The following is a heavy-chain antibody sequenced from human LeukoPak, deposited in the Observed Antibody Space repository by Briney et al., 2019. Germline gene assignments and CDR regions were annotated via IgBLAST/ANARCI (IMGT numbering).Heavy chain of an antibody. CDR1: GYSFTSYW. V-gene: IGHV5-51*01. J-gene: IGHJ3*02. Sequence: GGAQKISCKGAGYSFTSYWIGWGRQMPGKGVEGRGIIYPGDSDTRYSPSFQGQVTISAAKSISTAYLQWRSLKASDTAMYYCARHFMVRHKPRSAHDAFDIWGQGTMVTVSS. D-gene: IGHD3-10*01. CDR3: ARHFMVRHKPRSAHDAFDI. CDR2: IYPGDSDT.